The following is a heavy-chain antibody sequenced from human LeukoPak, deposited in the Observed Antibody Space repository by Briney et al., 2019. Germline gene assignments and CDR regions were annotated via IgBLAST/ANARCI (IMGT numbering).Heavy chain of an antibody. V-gene: IGHV3-23*01. D-gene: IGHD3/OR15-3a*01. CDR3: ARGRTGAGKYYFDY. CDR2: ISGNGGTT. CDR1: GFTFSTYA. J-gene: IGHJ4*02. Sequence: GGSLRLSCAASGFTFSTYAIIWVRQAPGKGLEWVSGISGNGGTTYNADSVKGRFTISRDNSKNTLHLQMNSLRVEDTATYYCARGRTGAGKYYFDYWGRGTVVTVSS.